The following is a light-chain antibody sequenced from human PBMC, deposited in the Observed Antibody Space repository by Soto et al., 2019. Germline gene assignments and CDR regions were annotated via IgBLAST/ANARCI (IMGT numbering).Light chain of an antibody. V-gene: IGKV3-20*01. CDR2: GAS. Sequence: EILLTQSPGTLSLSPGERATLSCRASQSVNSGNLAWYQHKSGQAPRLLIYGASSRATGIPDRFSGSGSGTDFPLTISRLEPEDFAVYYCQQYGSSPMYTFGQGTKLEIK. CDR3: QQYGSSPMYT. J-gene: IGKJ2*01. CDR1: QSVNSGN.